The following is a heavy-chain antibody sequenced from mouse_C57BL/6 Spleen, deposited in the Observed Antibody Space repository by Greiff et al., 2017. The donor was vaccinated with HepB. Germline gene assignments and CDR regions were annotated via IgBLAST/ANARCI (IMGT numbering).Heavy chain of an antibody. CDR3: ARDFFGGDY. Sequence: EVQRVESEGGLVQPGSSMKLSCTASGFTFSDYYMAWVRQVPEKGLEWVANINYDGSSTYYLDSLKSRFIISRDNAKNILYLQMSSLKSEDTATYYCARDFFGGDYWGQGTSVTVSS. D-gene: IGHD1-1*02. CDR1: GFTFSDYY. CDR2: INYDGSST. J-gene: IGHJ4*01. V-gene: IGHV5-16*01.